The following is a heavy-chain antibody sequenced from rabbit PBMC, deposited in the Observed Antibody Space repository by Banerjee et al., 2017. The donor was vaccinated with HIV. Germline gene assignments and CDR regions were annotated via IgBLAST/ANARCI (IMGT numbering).Heavy chain of an antibody. CDR3: ARGYGVAAYTYTYYGMDL. CDR1: GFSFSSSYS. J-gene: IGHJ6*01. Sequence: QEQLEESGGDLVKPGASLTLTCTASGFSFSSSYSICWVRQAPGKGLEWIACIYPGSSGRTAYASWAKGRFTISKTSSTTVTLQMTSLTAADTATYFCARGYGVAAYTYTYYGMDLRGPGTLVTVS. CDR2: IYPGSSGRT. D-gene: IGHD6-1*01. V-gene: IGHV1S45*01.